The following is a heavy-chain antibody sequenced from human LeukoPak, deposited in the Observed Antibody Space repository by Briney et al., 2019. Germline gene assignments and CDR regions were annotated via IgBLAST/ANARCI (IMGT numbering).Heavy chain of an antibody. V-gene: IGHV4-59*01. CDR2: IYYSGST. CDR3: ARGWVYFDY. D-gene: IGHD1-26*01. CDR1: GGSISGYY. Sequence: SETLSLTCTVSGGSISGYYWTWIRQPPGKGLEWIGYIYYSGSTKYNPSLKSRVTISVDTSKNQFSLKLSSVTAADTAVYYCARGWVYFDYWGQGTLVTVSS. J-gene: IGHJ4*02.